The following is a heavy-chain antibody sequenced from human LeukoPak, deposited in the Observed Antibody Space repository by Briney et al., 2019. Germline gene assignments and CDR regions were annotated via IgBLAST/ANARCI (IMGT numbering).Heavy chain of an antibody. CDR1: GFTFSSYE. V-gene: IGHV3-48*03. Sequence: GGSLRLSCAASGFTFSSYEMNWVRQAPGKGLEWVSYISSSGSTIYYADSVKGRFTISRDNAKNSLYLQMNSLRAEDTAVYYCAKGLDYYGSGSYYYYYGMDVWGQGTTVTVSS. J-gene: IGHJ6*02. D-gene: IGHD3-10*01. CDR3: AKGLDYYGSGSYYYYYGMDV. CDR2: ISSSGSTI.